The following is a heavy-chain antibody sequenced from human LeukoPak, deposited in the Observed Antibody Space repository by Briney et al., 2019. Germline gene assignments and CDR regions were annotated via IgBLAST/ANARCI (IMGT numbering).Heavy chain of an antibody. J-gene: IGHJ4*02. CDR1: GFTFRSYA. CDR2: ISGSSGST. CDR3: AKGGNYWSSTSCPPVDY. D-gene: IGHD2-2*01. Sequence: PGGSLRLSCAASGFTFRSYAMSWVRQAPGKGLEWVSAISGSSGSTYYADSVKGRFTISRDNSKNTLYLRMNSLRAEDTTGYYCAKGGNYWSSTSCPPVDYWGQGTLVTVSS. V-gene: IGHV3-23*01.